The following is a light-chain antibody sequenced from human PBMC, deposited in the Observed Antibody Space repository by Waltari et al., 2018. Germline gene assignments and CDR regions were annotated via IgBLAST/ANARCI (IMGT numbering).Light chain of an antibody. J-gene: IGLJ2*01. CDR1: TSHIGAGHD. CDR3: QSFDNMLSGGVV. Sequence: QSVLTQPPSVSGTPGQRVTISCSGSTSHIGAGHDVHWYQPLPGTAPKLLIYGNNERPSGVLDRFAGSKSGTSASLAITGLQADDEADYFCQSFDNMLSGGVVFGGGTKLAVL. CDR2: GNN. V-gene: IGLV1-40*01.